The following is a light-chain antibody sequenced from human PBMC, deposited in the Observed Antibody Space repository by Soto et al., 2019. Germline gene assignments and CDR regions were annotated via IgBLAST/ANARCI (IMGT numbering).Light chain of an antibody. J-gene: IGLJ2*01. CDR2: LNSDGSH. V-gene: IGLV4-69*01. Sequence: QLVLTQSPSASASLGASVKLTCTLSSGHSNYAIAWHQQQPEKGPRFLMKLNSDGSHSKGDGIPDRFSGSSSGAERYLTISALHSGHEAGTSCQTWVNGINIFGGGTKVTVL. CDR3: QTWVNGINI. CDR1: SGHSNYA.